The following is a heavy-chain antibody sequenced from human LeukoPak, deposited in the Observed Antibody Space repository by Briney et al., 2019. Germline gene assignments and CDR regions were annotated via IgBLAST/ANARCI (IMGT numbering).Heavy chain of an antibody. J-gene: IGHJ5*02. CDR1: GGSISSSSYY. CDR2: IYYSGST. Sequence: SETLSLTCTVSGGSISSSSYYWGWIRQPPGKGLEWIGSIYYSGSTYYNPSLKSRVTISLDTSKNQFSLKLSSVNAADTAVYYCATSRQLLDNWFDPWGQGTLVTVSS. CDR3: ATSRQLLDNWFDP. V-gene: IGHV4-39*01. D-gene: IGHD2-2*01.